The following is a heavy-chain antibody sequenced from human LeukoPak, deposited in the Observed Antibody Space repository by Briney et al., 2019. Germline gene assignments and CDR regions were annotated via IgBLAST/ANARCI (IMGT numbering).Heavy chain of an antibody. V-gene: IGHV3-64*04. Sequence: PGGSLRLSCSASGFTFSSYAMHWVRQAPGKGLEYVSAISSNGGSTYYADSVKGRFTISRDNSKNTLYLQMNSLRAEDTAVYYCAREMRWLGFDYWGQGTLVTVSS. CDR1: GFTFSSYA. J-gene: IGHJ4*02. D-gene: IGHD6-19*01. CDR3: AREMRWLGFDY. CDR2: ISSNGGST.